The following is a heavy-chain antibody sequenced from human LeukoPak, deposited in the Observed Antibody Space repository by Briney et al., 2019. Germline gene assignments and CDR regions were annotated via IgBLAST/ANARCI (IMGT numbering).Heavy chain of an antibody. V-gene: IGHV1-18*01. CDR3: ARGSTYSLAGLYSGYDLFDY. CDR1: GYTFTSYG. D-gene: IGHD5-12*01. J-gene: IGHJ4*02. Sequence: ASVKVSCKASGYTFTSYGISWVRQAPGQGLEWMGWISAYNGNTNYAQKLQGRVTMTTDTSTSTAYMELRSLRSDDTAVYYCARGSTYSLAGLYSGYDLFDYWGQGTLVTVSS. CDR2: ISAYNGNT.